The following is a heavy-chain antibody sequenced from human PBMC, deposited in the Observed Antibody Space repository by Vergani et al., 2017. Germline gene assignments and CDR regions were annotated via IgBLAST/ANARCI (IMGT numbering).Heavy chain of an antibody. V-gene: IGHV3-11*06. CDR3: ARMDRQQPPGG. Sequence: QVQLVESGGGLVKPGGSLRISCAASGFTFSDYYMSWIRQAPGKGLEWVSYISSSSSYTNYADSVKGRFSISRDNAKNSLYLQMNSLRVEDTAVYYCARMDRQQPPGGWGQGTLVTVSS. CDR2: ISSSSSYT. D-gene: IGHD6-13*01. CDR1: GFTFSDYY. J-gene: IGHJ4*02.